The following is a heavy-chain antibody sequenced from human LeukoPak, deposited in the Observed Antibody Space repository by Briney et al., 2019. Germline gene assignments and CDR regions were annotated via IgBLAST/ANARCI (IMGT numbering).Heavy chain of an antibody. J-gene: IGHJ4*02. CDR1: GYTFTGYY. Sequence: ASVNVSCKASGYTFTGYYMHWVRQAPGQGLEWMGWINPNSGGTNYAQKFQGRVTMTRDTSISTAYMELSRLRSDDTAVYYCARERYGSGWYIQNYWGQGTLVTVSS. CDR2: INPNSGGT. CDR3: ARERYGSGWYIQNY. V-gene: IGHV1-2*02. D-gene: IGHD6-19*01.